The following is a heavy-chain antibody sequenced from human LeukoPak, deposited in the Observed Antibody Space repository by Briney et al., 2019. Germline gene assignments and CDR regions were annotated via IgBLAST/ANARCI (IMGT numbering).Heavy chain of an antibody. CDR3: ARGIHSSGYYYVIVPYFDY. Sequence: GGSLRLSCAASGFNLNTYWMSWVRQTPGKGLEWVANIKEDGSEKYYMDSVKGRFTISRDNVKNSLYLQMNSLIAEDTAIYNCARGIHSSGYYYVIVPYFDYWGQGALVTVSS. J-gene: IGHJ4*02. CDR1: GFNLNTYW. CDR2: IKEDGSEK. D-gene: IGHD3-22*01. V-gene: IGHV3-7*02.